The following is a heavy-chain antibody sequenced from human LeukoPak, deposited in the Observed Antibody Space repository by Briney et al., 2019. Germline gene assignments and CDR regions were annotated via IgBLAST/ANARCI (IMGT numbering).Heavy chain of an antibody. V-gene: IGHV3-23*01. J-gene: IGHJ4*02. CDR2: ISDSGGST. D-gene: IGHD3-22*01. CDR3: AITPNYYDSSGYYYLRGYFDY. CDR1: GFTFSNYA. Sequence: TGGSLILSCAASGFTFSNYAMTWVRQAPGKGLEWVSGISDSGGSTYYADSVKGRFTISRDNSKNTLYVKMNRLSAEDTAVYYCAITPNYYDSSGYYYLRGYFDYWGQGTLVTVSS.